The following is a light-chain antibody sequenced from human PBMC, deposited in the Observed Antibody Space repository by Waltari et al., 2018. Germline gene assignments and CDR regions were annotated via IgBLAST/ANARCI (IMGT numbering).Light chain of an antibody. CDR2: SAS. CDR1: QGISNS. J-gene: IGKJ2*01. Sequence: DIQMTQSPSSLSASVGDRVTITCRASQGISNSLAWYQQKPGKAPKLLFYSASKLGSGVPSRFSGSGSGTDYTLSISSLQPEDFATYYCQQYYSAPYTFGHGTKLEIK. V-gene: IGKV1-NL1*01. CDR3: QQYYSAPYT.